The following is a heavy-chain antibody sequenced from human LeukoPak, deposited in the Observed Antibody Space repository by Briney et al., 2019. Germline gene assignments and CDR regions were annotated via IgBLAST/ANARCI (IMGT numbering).Heavy chain of an antibody. CDR2: ISYDGSNK. CDR3: ARDYGADY. V-gene: IGHV3-30*04. CDR1: GFTFSSYA. D-gene: IGHD4-17*01. J-gene: IGHJ4*02. Sequence: PGRSLRLSCAASGFTFSSYAMHWVRQAPGKGLEWVAVISYDGSNKYYADSVKGRFTISRDNSKNTLYLQMNNLRAEDTAVYYCARDYGADYWGQGTLVTVSS.